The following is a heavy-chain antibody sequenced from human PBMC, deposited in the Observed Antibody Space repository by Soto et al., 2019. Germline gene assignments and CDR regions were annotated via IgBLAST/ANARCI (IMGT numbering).Heavy chain of an antibody. CDR3: ARSGDYCGSYLLY. J-gene: IGHJ4*02. Sequence: KPSETLSLTCGVSGYSISTGYYWGWSRQPPGKGLEWIGSINHSGNTYYNPSLRSRVTISVDTSKNQVSLKVSSVTAADAAVYYCARSGDYCGSYLLYWGPATLVTVSS. CDR1: GYSISTGYY. V-gene: IGHV4-38-2*01. D-gene: IGHD3-10*01. CDR2: INHSGNT.